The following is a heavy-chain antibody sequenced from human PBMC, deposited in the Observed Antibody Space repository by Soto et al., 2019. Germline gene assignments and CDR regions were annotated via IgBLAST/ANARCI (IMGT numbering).Heavy chain of an antibody. Sequence: QVQLVQSGAEVKKPGSSVKVSCKASGGTFSSYAISWVRQAPGQGLEWMGGIIPIFGTATYAQKFQGRVTITADESTSTAYMELSSLRSEDTAVYYCARVDRSGSGAPGYYYYYGMDVWGQGTTVTVSS. V-gene: IGHV1-69*01. CDR1: GGTFSSYA. CDR2: IIPIFGTA. CDR3: ARVDRSGSGAPGYYYYYGMDV. J-gene: IGHJ6*02. D-gene: IGHD3-10*01.